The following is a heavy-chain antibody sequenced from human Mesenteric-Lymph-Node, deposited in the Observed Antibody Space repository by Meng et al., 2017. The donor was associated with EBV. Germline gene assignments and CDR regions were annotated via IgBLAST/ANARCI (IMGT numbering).Heavy chain of an antibody. D-gene: IGHD1-26*01. CDR1: GGSFSNHY. CDR2: INHSGST. J-gene: IGHJ4*02. V-gene: IGHV4-34*01. Sequence: VQLPQGGAGLLKPSETLSLTCAFDGGSFSNHYWSWIRQPPGKGLEWIGEINHSGSTSYNPSLKSRVTISVDTAKNQFSLKMSSVTATDTAVYYCARLIVGSLSTFDYWGQGALVTVFS. CDR3: ARLIVGSLSTFDY.